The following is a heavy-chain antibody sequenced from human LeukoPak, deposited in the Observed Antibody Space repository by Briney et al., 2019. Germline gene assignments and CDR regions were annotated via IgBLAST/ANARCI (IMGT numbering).Heavy chain of an antibody. J-gene: IGHJ5*02. CDR3: AWSGYYDRGTYNWWFDP. V-gene: IGHV4-59*01. D-gene: IGHD3-22*01. CDR2: TYYSGST. Sequence: PSETLSLTCTVSGGSISSYYWSWSRQPPGPGLEWFGDTYYSGSTNYNPSLRSRVTISVDTSKNQFSLKLGSVTAADTAVYYCAWSGYYDRGTYNWWFDPWGQGTLVTVSS. CDR1: GGSISSYY.